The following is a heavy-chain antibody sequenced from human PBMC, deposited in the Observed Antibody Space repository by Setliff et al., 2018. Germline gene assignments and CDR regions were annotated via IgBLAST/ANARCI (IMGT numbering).Heavy chain of an antibody. CDR2: IIPGLGIL. Sequence: SVKVSCKASGGTFNTYGITWVRQAPAQGLEWMGGIIPGLGILDYAQKFQDRVTITADRSTSTAYMELSSLRSEDTAVYYFASRTHPHVITGITQGGGWWYYYYMDVWGKGTTVTVSS. CDR1: GGTFNTYG. J-gene: IGHJ6*03. D-gene: IGHD1-7*01. CDR3: ASRTHPHVITGITQGGGWWYYYYMDV. V-gene: IGHV1-69*10.